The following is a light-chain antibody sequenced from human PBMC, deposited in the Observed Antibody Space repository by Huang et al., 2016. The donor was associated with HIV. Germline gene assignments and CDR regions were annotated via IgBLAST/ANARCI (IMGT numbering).Light chain of an antibody. Sequence: DIRMTQSPSSLSASVGDRVTITCRTSQSIGSSLNWFLQRPGKGPNLLIYATSSLQNDVPSRFSGSGYGTDFTLTINNLQPEDFATYFCQQSYTSPRVTFGPGTKVHV. V-gene: IGKV1-39*01. CDR2: ATS. CDR3: QQSYTSPRVT. CDR1: QSIGSS. J-gene: IGKJ3*01.